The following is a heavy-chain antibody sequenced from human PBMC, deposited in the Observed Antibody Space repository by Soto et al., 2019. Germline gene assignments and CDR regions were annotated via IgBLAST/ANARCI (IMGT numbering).Heavy chain of an antibody. J-gene: IGHJ4*02. Sequence: EVHLLESGGDLVQPGGSLRLSCAASAFIFRDYATSWVRQAPGKGLEWVSTISREGAYTHYSDSVEGRFTISRDNSKNTLYLQMTSLRGEDTALYYCAQDPSTGYGDHWGQGTMVTVSS. CDR3: AQDPSTGYGDH. CDR1: AFIFRDYA. V-gene: IGHV3-23*01. D-gene: IGHD3-9*01. CDR2: ISREGAYT.